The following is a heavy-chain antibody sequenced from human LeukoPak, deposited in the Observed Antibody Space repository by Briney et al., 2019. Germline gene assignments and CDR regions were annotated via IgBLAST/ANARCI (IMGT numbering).Heavy chain of an antibody. V-gene: IGHV4-39*07. J-gene: IGHJ3*02. CDR1: GGSISNSYY. Sequence: SSETLSLTCTVSGGSISNSYYWGWIRQPPGKGLEWIGSIYYSGSTYYNPSLKSRVTISVDTSKNQFSLKLSSVTAADTAVYYCARLLVDSRGAFDIWGQGTMVTVSS. CDR2: IYYSGST. D-gene: IGHD3-22*01. CDR3: ARLLVDSRGAFDI.